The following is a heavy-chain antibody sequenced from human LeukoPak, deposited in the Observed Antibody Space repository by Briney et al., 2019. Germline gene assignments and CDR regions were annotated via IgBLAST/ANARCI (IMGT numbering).Heavy chain of an antibody. Sequence: SQTLSLACAISGDSVSSNRAAWNWIRQSPSRGLEWLGRTYYRSKWYNDYAVSVKSRITINPDTSKNQFSLQLNSVTPEDTAVYYCARSNRVVVVAATIGYYYYGMDVWGQGTTVTVSS. CDR3: ARSNRVVVVAATIGYYYYGMDV. V-gene: IGHV6-1*01. D-gene: IGHD2-15*01. CDR1: GDSVSSNRAA. CDR2: TYYRSKWYN. J-gene: IGHJ6*02.